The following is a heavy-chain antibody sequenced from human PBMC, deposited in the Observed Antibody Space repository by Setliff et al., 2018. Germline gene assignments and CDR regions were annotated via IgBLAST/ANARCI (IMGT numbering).Heavy chain of an antibody. V-gene: IGHV4-4*07. Sequence: PSETLSLTCTVSGGSISSYYWSWIRQPAGKGLEWIGHIYIGGSANYNPSLKSRVTMSIDTSKNQFSLKLNSVTAADTAVYYCARVLSSGWEGDYWGQGTLVTVSS. CDR3: ARVLSSGWEGDY. CDR1: GGSISSYY. CDR2: IYIGGSA. J-gene: IGHJ4*02. D-gene: IGHD6-19*01.